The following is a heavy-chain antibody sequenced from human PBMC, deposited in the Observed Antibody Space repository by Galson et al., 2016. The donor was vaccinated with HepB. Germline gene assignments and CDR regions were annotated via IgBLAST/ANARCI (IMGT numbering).Heavy chain of an antibody. J-gene: IGHJ6*02. CDR1: GYTFTGHY. D-gene: IGHD2-2*01. Sequence: SVKVSCKASGYTFTGHYVHWVRQAPGQGLEWMGWVNPNTGATNYPQRFQGRVTLTRDTSISTAYMDLSRLRSDDTAVYYCARGAYGGSTSCRYSNPVYGLDVWGQGTTVTVSS. CDR2: VNPNTGAT. CDR3: ARGAYGGSTSCRYSNPVYGLDV. V-gene: IGHV1-2*02.